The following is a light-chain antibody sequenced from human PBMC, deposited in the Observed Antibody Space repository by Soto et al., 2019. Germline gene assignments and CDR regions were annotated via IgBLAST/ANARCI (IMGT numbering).Light chain of an antibody. CDR1: SSDVGGYNY. V-gene: IGLV2-8*01. CDR3: SSYADDNLL. Sequence: QSVLTQPPSASGSPGQSVTISCTGTSSDVGGYNYVSWYQQHPGKAPKLMIFEVSKRPSGVPDRFSGSKSGNTASLTVSGLQAEDEADYYCSSYADDNLLFGGGTKLT. J-gene: IGLJ2*01. CDR2: EVS.